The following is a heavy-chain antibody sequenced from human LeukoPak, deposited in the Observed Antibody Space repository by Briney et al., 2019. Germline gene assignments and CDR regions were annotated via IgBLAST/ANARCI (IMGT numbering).Heavy chain of an antibody. J-gene: IGHJ4*02. D-gene: IGHD3-22*01. CDR1: GGSFGGYY. Sequence: SETLSLTCAVYGGSFGGYYWSWIRQPPGKGLEWIGEINHSGGTNYNPSLKSRVTISVDTSKNQFSLKLSSVTAADTAVYYCARGRSSGYYFHLHPFDYWGQGTLVTVSS. CDR2: INHSGGT. V-gene: IGHV4-34*01. CDR3: ARGRSSGYYFHLHPFDY.